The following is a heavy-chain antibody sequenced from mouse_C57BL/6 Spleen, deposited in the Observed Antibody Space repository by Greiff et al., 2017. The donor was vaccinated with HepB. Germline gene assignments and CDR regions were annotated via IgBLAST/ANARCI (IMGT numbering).Heavy chain of an antibody. CDR1: GFSLTSYG. D-gene: IGHD4-1*01. V-gene: IGHV2-5*01. CDR2: IWRGGST. Sequence: VKLQESGPGLVQPSQSLSITCTVSGFSLTSYGVHWVRQSPGKGLEWLGVIWRGGSTDYNAAFMSRQSITKDNSKSQVFFKMNSLQADDTAIYYCAKSSLTGRGAMDYWGQGTSVTVSS. J-gene: IGHJ4*01. CDR3: AKSSLTGRGAMDY.